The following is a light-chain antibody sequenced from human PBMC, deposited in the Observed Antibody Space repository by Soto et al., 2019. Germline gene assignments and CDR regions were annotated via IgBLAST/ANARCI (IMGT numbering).Light chain of an antibody. CDR3: SSYGGSSSALSV. CDR2: DVS. J-gene: IGLJ1*01. V-gene: IGLV2-14*03. Sequence: QSALTQPASVSGSPGQSITISCTGTSSDVGGSKYVSWYQQHPGQAPKLMIYDVSNRPSGISDRFSGSKSGYTASLTISGLPTEDEADYYCSSYGGSSSALSVFGTGPSSPS. CDR1: SSDVGGSKY.